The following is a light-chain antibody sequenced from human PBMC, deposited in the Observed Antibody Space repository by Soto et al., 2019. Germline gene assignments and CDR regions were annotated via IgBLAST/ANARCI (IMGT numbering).Light chain of an antibody. Sequence: DIQMTQSPSSLSASIGDRVTITCQASQDINDYLNWYQQKPGKAPTLLIYDASILETGVPSRFSGSGSGTYFTFTFTISSLQPEDVLTYYCQQFENLPLTFGGGTKVEIK. V-gene: IGKV1-33*01. J-gene: IGKJ4*01. CDR2: DAS. CDR1: QDINDY. CDR3: QQFENLPLT.